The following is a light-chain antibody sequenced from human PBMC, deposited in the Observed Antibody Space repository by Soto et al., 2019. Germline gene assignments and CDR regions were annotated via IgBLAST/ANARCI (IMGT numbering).Light chain of an antibody. CDR2: SNN. CDR1: SSNIGSNT. J-gene: IGLJ2*01. Sequence: QSVLTQLPSASGTPGQRVTISCSGSSSNIGSNTVNWYQQLPGTAPKLVIYSNNQRPSGVPDRFSGSKSGTSASLAISGLQSEDEADYYCVAWDDSLNGYVVFGGGTKLTVL. V-gene: IGLV1-44*01. CDR3: VAWDDSLNGYVV.